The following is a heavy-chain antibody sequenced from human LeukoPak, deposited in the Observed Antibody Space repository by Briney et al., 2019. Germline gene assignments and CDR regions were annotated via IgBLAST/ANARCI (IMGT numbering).Heavy chain of an antibody. D-gene: IGHD3-10*01. CDR3: ARETSGSYYTPLGYMDV. Sequence: SETLSLTCTVSAGSISIYYWNWIRQPAGKGLEWIGRIFTSGITNYKPSLKTRVTMSVDTSKNQFSLTLSSVTAADTAVYYCARETSGSYYTPLGYMDVWGKGTTVTVSS. J-gene: IGHJ6*03. V-gene: IGHV4-4*07. CDR2: IFTSGIT. CDR1: AGSISIYY.